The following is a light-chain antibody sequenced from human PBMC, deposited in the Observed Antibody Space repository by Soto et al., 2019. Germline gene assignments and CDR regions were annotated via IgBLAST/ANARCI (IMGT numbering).Light chain of an antibody. CDR2: AVT. Sequence: QSVLSQAASVSGCPGQLITISCSGSARDDVASDQHHAGKAPRLLLYAVTRRPSGVSPRFSAPKSGNTASLTLSGLQPEDEAHYSCTSFISRTSPILFGGGTQLTV. V-gene: IGLV2-14*01. CDR1: ARDD. J-gene: IGLJ2*01. CDR3: TSFISRTSPIL.